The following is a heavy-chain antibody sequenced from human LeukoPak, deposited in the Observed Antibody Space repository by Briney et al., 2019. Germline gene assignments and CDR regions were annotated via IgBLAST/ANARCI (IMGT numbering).Heavy chain of an antibody. CDR2: IYYSGST. D-gene: IGHD6-13*01. J-gene: IGHJ5*02. Sequence: SETLSLTCTVSGGSISVFYWSWIRQPPGKGLEWIGYIYYSGSTNYNPSLKSRVTISVDTSKNQFSLKLNSVTAADTAVYYCARIYSSSWFLNWFDPWGQGTLVTVSS. V-gene: IGHV4-59*08. CDR3: ARIYSSSWFLNWFDP. CDR1: GGSISVFY.